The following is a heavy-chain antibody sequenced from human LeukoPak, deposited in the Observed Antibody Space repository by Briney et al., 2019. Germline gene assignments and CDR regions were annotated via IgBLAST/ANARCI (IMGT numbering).Heavy chain of an antibody. D-gene: IGHD1-26*01. J-gene: IGHJ4*02. V-gene: IGHV3-30-3*01. CDR3: ARGEWELPFDY. CDR1: RFTFSSYA. CDR2: ISYDGSNK. Sequence: QPGGSLRLSCAASRFTFSSYAMHWVRQAPGKGLEWVAVISYDGSNKYYADSVKGRFTISRDNSKNTLYLQMNSLRAEDTAVYYCARGEWELPFDYWGQGTLVTVSS.